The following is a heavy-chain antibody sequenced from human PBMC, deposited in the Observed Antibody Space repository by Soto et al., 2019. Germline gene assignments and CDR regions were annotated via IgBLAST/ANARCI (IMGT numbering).Heavy chain of an antibody. V-gene: IGHV4-59*08. CDR3: ARQARMTADLYYYYYYMDV. CDR2: IYYSGST. CDR1: GGSISSYY. J-gene: IGHJ6*03. Sequence: QVQLQESGPGLVNPSETLSLTCTVSGGSISSYYWSWIRQPPGKGLEWIGYIYYSGSTNYNPSLKSRVTISVDTYKNQFSLKLSAVTAADTAVYYCARQARMTADLYYYYYYMDVWGKGTTVPVSS. D-gene: IGHD3-3*01.